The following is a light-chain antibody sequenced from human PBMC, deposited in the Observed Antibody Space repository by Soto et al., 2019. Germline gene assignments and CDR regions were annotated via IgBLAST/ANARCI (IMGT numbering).Light chain of an antibody. CDR2: AAS. J-gene: IGKJ5*01. CDR3: QQSYSTPFT. V-gene: IGKV1-39*01. Sequence: IQMTQSPSSLSACVGDRVTITCRASQRISYYLNWFQQKPGRAPKLLIYAASSLEAGVPSRYSGSGSGTDFTLTISSLQPEDFATYYCQQSYSTPFTFGQGTRLEIK. CDR1: QRISYY.